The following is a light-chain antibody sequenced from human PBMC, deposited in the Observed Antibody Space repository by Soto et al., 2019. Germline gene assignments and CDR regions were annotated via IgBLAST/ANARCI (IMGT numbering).Light chain of an antibody. Sequence: QSALTQPASVSGSPGQSITISCTGTSSDVGGYNYVSWYQQHPGKAPKLMIYDVSNRPSGVSNRFSGSKSGKTASLTISGXXXXXXXXXYCXSYTSSSTLLYVFGXXT. CDR1: SSDVGGYNY. CDR2: DVS. CDR3: XSYTSSSTLLYV. J-gene: IGLJ1*01. V-gene: IGLV2-14*01.